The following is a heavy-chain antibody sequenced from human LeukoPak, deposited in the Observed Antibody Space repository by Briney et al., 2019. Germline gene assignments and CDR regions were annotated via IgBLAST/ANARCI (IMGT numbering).Heavy chain of an antibody. V-gene: IGHV3-74*01. J-gene: IGHJ4*02. Sequence: PGGSLRLSCAASGFTFSTYWVHWVRQAPGKGLVWVSRINPDGSRTDYADSVKGRFTISRDNAKNTLYLQMNSLRAEDTAVYFCARVLRGNRDYWGQGTLVTVSS. CDR3: ARVLRGNRDY. CDR2: INPDGSRT. D-gene: IGHD4-23*01. CDR1: GFTFSTYW.